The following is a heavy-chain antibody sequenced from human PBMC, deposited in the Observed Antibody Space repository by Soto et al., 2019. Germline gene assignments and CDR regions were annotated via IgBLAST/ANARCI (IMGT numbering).Heavy chain of an antibody. CDR3: ARDEVDYYDSSGPFDI. J-gene: IGHJ3*02. CDR1: GYTFTGYY. V-gene: IGHV1-18*04. D-gene: IGHD3-22*01. Sequence: ASVKVSCKASGYTFTGYYMHWVRQAPGQGLEWMGWISAYNGNTNYAQKLQGRVTMTTDTSTSTAYMELRSLRSDDTAVYHCARDEVDYYDSSGPFDIWGQGTMVTVSS. CDR2: ISAYNGNT.